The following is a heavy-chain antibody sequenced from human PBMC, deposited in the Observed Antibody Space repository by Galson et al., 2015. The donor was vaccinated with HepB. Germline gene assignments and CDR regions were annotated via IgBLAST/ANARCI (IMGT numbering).Heavy chain of an antibody. Sequence: SLRLSCAASGFTLDDYAMHWVRHAPGKGLEWVSGISWNSGSIGYADSVKGRFTISRDNAKNSLYLQMNSLRAEDTALYYCAKERGYYYGMDVWGQGTTVTVSS. V-gene: IGHV3-9*01. CDR3: AKERGYYYGMDV. D-gene: IGHD3-10*01. CDR2: ISWNSGSI. J-gene: IGHJ6*02. CDR1: GFTLDDYA.